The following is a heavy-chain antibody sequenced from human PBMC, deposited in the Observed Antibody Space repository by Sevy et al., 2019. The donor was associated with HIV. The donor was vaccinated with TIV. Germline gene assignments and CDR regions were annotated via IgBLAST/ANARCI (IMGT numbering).Heavy chain of an antibody. CDR2: IYTSGST. V-gene: IGHV4-4*07. D-gene: IGHD3-10*01. CDR3: ARGPRTGSYSGGHFDY. Sequence: SETLSLTCTVSGGSISSYYWSWIRQPAGKGLEWIGRIYTSGSTNYNPSLKSRVTMSVDTSKNQFSLKLSSVTAADTAVYYCARGPRTGSYSGGHFDYWGQGTLVTASS. J-gene: IGHJ4*02. CDR1: GGSISSYY.